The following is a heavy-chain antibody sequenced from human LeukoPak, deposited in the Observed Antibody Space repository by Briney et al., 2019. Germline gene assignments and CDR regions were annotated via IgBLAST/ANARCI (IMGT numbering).Heavy chain of an antibody. CDR2: IIPILGIA. J-gene: IGHJ4*02. CDR1: GGTFSSYA. CDR3: ARDESPYGILTGYHGPFDY. D-gene: IGHD3-9*01. Sequence: ASVKVSCKASGGTFSSYAISWVRQAPGQGLEWMGRIIPILGIANSAQKFQGRVTITADKSTSTAYMGLSSLRSEDTAVYYCARDESPYGILTGYHGPFDYWGQGTLVTVSS. V-gene: IGHV1-69*04.